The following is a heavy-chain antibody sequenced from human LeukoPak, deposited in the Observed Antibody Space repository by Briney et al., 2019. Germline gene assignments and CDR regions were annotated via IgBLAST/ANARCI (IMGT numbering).Heavy chain of an antibody. CDR1: GFTFSSYW. D-gene: IGHD6-13*01. CDR2: IKQDGSEK. CDR3: AREEQQPLKYYFDY. Sequence: GGSLRLSCAASGFTFSSYWMSWVRQAPGKGLEWVANIKQDGSEKYYVDSVKGRFTISRDNAKNSLYLQMNSLRAEDTAVYYCAREEQQPLKYYFDYWGQGTLVTVSS. J-gene: IGHJ4*02. V-gene: IGHV3-7*01.